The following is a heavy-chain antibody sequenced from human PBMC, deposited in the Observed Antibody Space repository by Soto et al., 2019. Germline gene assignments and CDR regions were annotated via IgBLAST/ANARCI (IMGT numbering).Heavy chain of an antibody. D-gene: IGHD3-3*01. Sequence: GGSLRLSCAASGFTFSSYWMHWVRQAPGKGLVWVSRINSDGSSTSYADSVKGRFTISRDNAKNTLYLQMNSLRAEDTAVYYCARDRFNDGGLWSGYYNGANWFDPWGQGTLVTVSS. CDR3: ARDRFNDGGLWSGYYNGANWFDP. J-gene: IGHJ5*02. CDR2: INSDGSST. CDR1: GFTFSSYW. V-gene: IGHV3-74*01.